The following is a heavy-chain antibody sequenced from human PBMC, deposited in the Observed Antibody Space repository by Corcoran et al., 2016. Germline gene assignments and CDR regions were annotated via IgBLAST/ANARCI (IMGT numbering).Heavy chain of an antibody. CDR1: GYTFTSYG. CDR3: ARDSGGSYRYIDLDY. CDR2: ISAYNGNT. Sequence: QVQLVQSGAEVKKPGASVKVSCKASGYTFTSYGISWVRQAPGQGLEWMGWISAYNGNTNYAQKLQGRVTMTTDTSRSTAYMELRSLRSEDKAVYYGARDSGGSYRYIDLDYWGQGTRVTVSS. V-gene: IGHV1-18*01. D-gene: IGHD1-26*01. J-gene: IGHJ4*02.